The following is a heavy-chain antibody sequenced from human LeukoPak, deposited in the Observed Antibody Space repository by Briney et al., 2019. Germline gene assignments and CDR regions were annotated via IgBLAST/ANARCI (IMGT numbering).Heavy chain of an antibody. D-gene: IGHD5-12*01. CDR1: GFTFSSYE. CDR3: ARLSVVATTVDY. V-gene: IGHV3-48*03. J-gene: IGHJ4*02. CDR2: ISSSGTPI. Sequence: GGSLRLSCAASGFTFSSYEMNWVRQAPGQGPEWGSYISSSGTPIYYADSVKGRFTISRDNTKNSLYLQMNSLRAEDTAVYCSARLSVVATTVDYWGQGTLVTVS.